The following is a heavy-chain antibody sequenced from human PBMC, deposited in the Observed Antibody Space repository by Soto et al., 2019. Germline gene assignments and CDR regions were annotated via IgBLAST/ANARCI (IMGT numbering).Heavy chain of an antibody. V-gene: IGHV2-5*02. CDR3: AHRGGNSGWYAFYFDV. J-gene: IGHJ5*02. CDR1: GFSLTTSGVG. Sequence: QISLKESGPTLVKPTQTLTLTCTFSGFSLTTSGVGVGWIRQPPGKAPEWLDLIYWDYDVRYSPSLKSRLSINKDDSKNQVVLTVSNVDPMDTATYCCAHRGGNSGWYAFYFDVWGPGTLVTVSS. CDR2: IYWDYDV. D-gene: IGHD6-19*01.